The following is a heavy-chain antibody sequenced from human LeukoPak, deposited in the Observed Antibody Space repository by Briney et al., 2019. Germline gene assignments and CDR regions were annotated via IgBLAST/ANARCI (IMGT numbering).Heavy chain of an antibody. CDR2: IYYSGST. CDR1: GGSISSGGYY. CDR3: ARGSSSSYWFDP. V-gene: IGHV4-31*03. J-gene: IGHJ5*02. Sequence: PSETLSLTCTVSGGSISSGGYYWSWIRQHPGKGLEWIGYIYYSGSTYYNPSLKSRVTISVDTSKNQFSLKLSSVTAADTAVYYCARGSSSSYWFDPWGQGILVTVSS. D-gene: IGHD3-22*01.